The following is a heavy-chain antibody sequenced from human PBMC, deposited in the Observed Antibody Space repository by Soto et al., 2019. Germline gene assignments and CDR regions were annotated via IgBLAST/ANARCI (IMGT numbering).Heavy chain of an antibody. CDR1: GGSISSGDYY. D-gene: IGHD6-13*01. J-gene: IGHJ5*02. V-gene: IGHV4-30-4*01. CDR3: ARAPATRRVKSSSWGRVDH. CDR2: IYYSGST. Sequence: TLSLTFTVSGGSISSGDYYWSWIRQPPGKGLEWIGYIYYSGSTYYNPSLKSRVTISVDTSKNQFSLKLSSVTAADTAVYYCARAPATRRVKSSSWGRVDHWGQGTLVTSPQ.